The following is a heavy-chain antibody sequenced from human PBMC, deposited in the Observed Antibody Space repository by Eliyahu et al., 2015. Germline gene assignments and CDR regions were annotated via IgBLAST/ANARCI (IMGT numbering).Heavy chain of an antibody. J-gene: IGHJ4*02. V-gene: IGHV1-2*06. Sequence: QVQLVQSGAEVKKPGAXVKVXCXASGXTFTGYYMHWVRQAPGQGLEWMGRINPXSGGTNYAQKFQGRVTMTRDTSISTAYMELSRLRSDDTAVYYCASHILTGYYLSDYWGQGTLVTVSS. CDR3: ASHILTGYYLSDY. CDR1: GXTFTGYY. D-gene: IGHD3-9*01. CDR2: INPXSGGT.